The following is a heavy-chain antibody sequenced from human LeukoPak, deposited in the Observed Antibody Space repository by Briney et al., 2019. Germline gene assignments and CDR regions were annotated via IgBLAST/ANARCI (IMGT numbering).Heavy chain of an antibody. CDR1: GFTFSSYG. Sequence: GGSLRLSCAASGFTFSSYGMHWVRQAPGKGLEWVAVIWYDGSNKYYADSVKGRFTISRDNSKNTLYLQMNSLRAEDTGVYYCAREASLYYDFWSGYYSYFDYWGQGTLVTVSS. CDR2: IWYDGSNK. CDR3: AREASLYYDFWSGYYSYFDY. J-gene: IGHJ4*02. D-gene: IGHD3-3*01. V-gene: IGHV3-33*01.